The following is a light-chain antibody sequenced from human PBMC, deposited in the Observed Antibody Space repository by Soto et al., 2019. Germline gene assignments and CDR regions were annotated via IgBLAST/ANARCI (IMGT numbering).Light chain of an antibody. J-gene: IGKJ4*01. Sequence: DIKMTQSPSSVCASVGDRVTSTYRASQSISSYLNWYQQKPGKAPKLLIYAASTLQSGVPSRFSGSGSGTDFTLTISSLQPEDVATYYCQKYNSAPLTFGGGTKVDIK. V-gene: IGKV1-27*01. CDR1: QSISSY. CDR2: AAS. CDR3: QKYNSAPLT.